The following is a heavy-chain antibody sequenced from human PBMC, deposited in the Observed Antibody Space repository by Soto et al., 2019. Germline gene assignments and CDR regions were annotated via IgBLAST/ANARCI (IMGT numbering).Heavy chain of an antibody. V-gene: IGHV1-69*12. Sequence: QVQLVQSGAEVKKPGSSVTVSCKASGGTFSSYTISWLRQAPGQGLEWMGGIIPIFGTANYAQQFQGRVMITADDSTSTAYMELSSLRSEDTAVYYCARGKQRWLQLGYFDLWGRGTLVTASS. CDR2: IIPIFGTA. D-gene: IGHD5-12*01. CDR1: GGTFSSYT. CDR3: ARGKQRWLQLGYFDL. J-gene: IGHJ2*01.